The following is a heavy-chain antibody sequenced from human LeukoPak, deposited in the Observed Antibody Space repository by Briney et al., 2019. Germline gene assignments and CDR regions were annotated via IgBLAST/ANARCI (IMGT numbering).Heavy chain of an antibody. Sequence: GGSLRLSCAASGFTFSSNWMSWVRQAPGKGLEWVANIKQDGSEKYHVDSVKGRFTISRDNAKNSLYLQMNSLRAEDSAVYYCARDRTWYSNWGQGTLVTVSS. D-gene: IGHD2-15*01. CDR1: GFTFSSNW. CDR3: ARDRTWYSN. J-gene: IGHJ4*02. V-gene: IGHV3-7*01. CDR2: IKQDGSEK.